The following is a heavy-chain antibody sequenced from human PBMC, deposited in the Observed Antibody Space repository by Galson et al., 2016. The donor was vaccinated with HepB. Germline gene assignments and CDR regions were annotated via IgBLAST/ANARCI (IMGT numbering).Heavy chain of an antibody. CDR1: GGTFSSYA. V-gene: IGHV1-69*01. CDR2: ITPFFDTT. D-gene: IGHD1-14*01. J-gene: IGHJ4*02. Sequence: SCKASGGTFSSYAINWVRQAPGQGLEWMGGITPFFDTTNYAQKFQGRVTITADESTSTAYMELISLRSEDTAVYYCARELDHSFYFDYWGQGTLLTVAS. CDR3: ARELDHSFYFDY.